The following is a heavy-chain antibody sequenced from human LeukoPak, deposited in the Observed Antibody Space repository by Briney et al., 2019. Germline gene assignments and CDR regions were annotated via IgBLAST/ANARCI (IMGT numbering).Heavy chain of an antibody. CDR2: IYYSGST. V-gene: IGHV4-59*01. D-gene: IGHD2-2*01. Sequence: SETLSLTCTVSGGSISSYYWSWIRQPPGKGLEWIRYIYYSGSTNYNPSLKSRVTISVDTSKNQFSLKLSSVTAADTAVYYCASQYCSSTSCSDWFDPWGQGTLVTVSS. CDR3: ASQYCSSTSCSDWFDP. CDR1: GGSISSYY. J-gene: IGHJ5*02.